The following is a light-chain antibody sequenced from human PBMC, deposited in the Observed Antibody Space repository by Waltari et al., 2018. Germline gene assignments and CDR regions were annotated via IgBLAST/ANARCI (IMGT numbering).Light chain of an antibody. CDR3: QQSYCTPRT. CDR2: AAS. J-gene: IGKJ1*01. V-gene: IGKV1-39*01. Sequence: DIQMTQSPSSLSASVGDRVTITCRASQNISSYLNWYQQKPGKAPKLLIYAASSLQSGVPSRFSGSGSGTDFTLTISSLQPEDFATYYCQQSYCTPRTFGQGTKVEIK. CDR1: QNISSY.